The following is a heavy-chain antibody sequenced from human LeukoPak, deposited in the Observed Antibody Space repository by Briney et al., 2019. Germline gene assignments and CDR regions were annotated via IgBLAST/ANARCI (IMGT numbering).Heavy chain of an antibody. CDR1: GFTFSSYS. D-gene: IGHD6-13*01. CDR2: IIRSSSYI. Sequence: GGSLRLSCAASGFTFSSYSMNWVRQAPGKGLEWVSSIIRSSSYIHYADSVKGRFTISRDNSKNTLYLQMNSLRAEDTAVYYCAKVHASSSWYSDAFDIWGQGTMVTVSS. J-gene: IGHJ3*02. V-gene: IGHV3-21*04. CDR3: AKVHASSSWYSDAFDI.